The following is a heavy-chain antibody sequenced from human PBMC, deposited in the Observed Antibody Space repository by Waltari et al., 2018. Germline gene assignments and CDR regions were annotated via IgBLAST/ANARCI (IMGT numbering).Heavy chain of an antibody. J-gene: IGHJ4*02. D-gene: IGHD6-19*01. CDR3: MRGGWGSVVDF. V-gene: IGHV3-23*01. CDR2: ISGSGDRT. CDR1: GFTFNSYA. Sequence: EVQLLESGGGLLQPGGSLRPSCTASGFTFNSYAMTWVRQAPGKGLEWVSTISGSGDRTYNADSVKGRFTISRDNSQNTLYLLMDSLRADDTAVYYCMRGGWGSVVDFWGQGTLVTVSS.